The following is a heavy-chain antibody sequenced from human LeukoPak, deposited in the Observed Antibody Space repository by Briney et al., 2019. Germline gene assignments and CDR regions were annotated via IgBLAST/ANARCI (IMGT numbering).Heavy chain of an antibody. CDR3: ARDTYYYNSGTSWSDVFDI. D-gene: IGHD3-22*01. CDR2: IYQDGST. CDR1: GYSISSGCH. Sequence: SETLSLTCTVSGYSISSGCHWAWFRQTPGKRLEWLGSIYQDGSTYDNRSLKSRVTLSVDTSKNAFSLKLSSVTAADTAVYYCARDTYYYNSGTSWSDVFDIWGQGTMVIVSS. J-gene: IGHJ3*02. V-gene: IGHV4-38-2*02.